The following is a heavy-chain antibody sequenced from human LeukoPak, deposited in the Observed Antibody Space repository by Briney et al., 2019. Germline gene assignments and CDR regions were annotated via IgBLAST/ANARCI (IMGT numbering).Heavy chain of an antibody. J-gene: IGHJ4*02. Sequence: GGSLRLSCAASGFTFTTYWMSWVRQPPGKGLEWVVNIKNDGSEKYYVDSVKGRFTISRDNAKNSLYLQMNSLRAEDTAVYYCARVGTAEGTLEDYWGQGTLVTVSS. CDR1: GFTFTTYW. V-gene: IGHV3-7*01. CDR2: IKNDGSEK. D-gene: IGHD6-13*01. CDR3: ARVGTAEGTLEDY.